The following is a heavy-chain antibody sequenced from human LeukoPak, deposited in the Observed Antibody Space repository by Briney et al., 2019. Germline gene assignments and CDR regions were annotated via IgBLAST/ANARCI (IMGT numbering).Heavy chain of an antibody. CDR3: ATALGPLLGATSY. CDR2: IIPILGIA. D-gene: IGHD1-26*01. Sequence: SVKVSCKASGGTFSSYAISWVRQAPGQGLEWMGRIIPILGIANYAQKFQGRVTITADKSTSTAYMELSSLRSEDTAVYYCATALGPLLGATSYWGQGTLVTVSS. V-gene: IGHV1-69*04. J-gene: IGHJ4*02. CDR1: GGTFSSYA.